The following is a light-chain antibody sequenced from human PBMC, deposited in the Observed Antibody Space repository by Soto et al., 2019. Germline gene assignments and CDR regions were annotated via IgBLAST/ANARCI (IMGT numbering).Light chain of an antibody. Sequence: DIQMTQSPSSLSASVGDRVTITCQASQNINNYLNWYQQKPGRAPKLLIYDASNLEAGVPSRFRGSGSGTDFTFPISRLQPEDIAPYYCQQYENLPTFGQGTRLEIK. V-gene: IGKV1-33*01. J-gene: IGKJ5*01. CDR3: QQYENLPT. CDR1: QNINNY. CDR2: DAS.